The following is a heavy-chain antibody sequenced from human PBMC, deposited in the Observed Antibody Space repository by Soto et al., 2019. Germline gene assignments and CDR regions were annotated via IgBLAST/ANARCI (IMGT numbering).Heavy chain of an antibody. J-gene: IGHJ5*02. CDR2: IYWNDDK. V-gene: IGHV2-5*01. CDR3: AHRVTYYYDSSGYYWFDP. Sequence: GPTLVNPTQTLTLTCTFSGFSLSTSGVGVGWIRQPPGKALEWLALIYWNDDKRYSPSLKSRLTITKDTSKNQVVLTMTNMDPVDTATYYCAHRVTYYYDSSGYYWFDPWGQGTLVTVSS. D-gene: IGHD3-22*01. CDR1: GFSLSTSGVG.